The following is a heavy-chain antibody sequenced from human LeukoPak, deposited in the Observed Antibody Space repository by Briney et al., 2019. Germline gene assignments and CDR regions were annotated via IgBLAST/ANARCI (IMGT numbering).Heavy chain of an antibody. CDR1: GFTFSSYS. D-gene: IGHD6-19*01. Sequence: GGSLRLSCAASGFTFSSYSMNWARQAPGKGLEWVSSITSSSSYIYYADSVKGRFTISRDNAKKSLYMQKNSLRAEDTAVYDCARRVAGTQVWYFDYWGQGTLVTVSS. J-gene: IGHJ4*02. CDR3: ARRVAGTQVWYFDY. CDR2: ITSSSSYI. V-gene: IGHV3-21*01.